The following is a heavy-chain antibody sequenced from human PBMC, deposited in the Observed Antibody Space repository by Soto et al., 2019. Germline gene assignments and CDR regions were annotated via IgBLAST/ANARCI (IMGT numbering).Heavy chain of an antibody. CDR3: ARGEYYYGSGRPTRTYYYYGMDV. V-gene: IGHV1-69*13. CDR1: GGTFSSYA. J-gene: IGHJ6*02. D-gene: IGHD3-10*01. CDR2: IIPIFGTA. Sequence: GASVKVSCKASGGTFSSYAISWVRQAPGQGLERMGGIIPIFGTANYAQKFQGRVTITADESTSTAYMELSSLRSEDTAVYYCARGEYYYGSGRPTRTYYYYGMDVWGQGTTVTVSS.